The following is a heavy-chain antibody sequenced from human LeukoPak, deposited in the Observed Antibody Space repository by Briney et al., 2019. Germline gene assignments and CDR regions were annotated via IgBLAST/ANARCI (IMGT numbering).Heavy chain of an antibody. CDR3: ARSRTSGTHWNY. D-gene: IGHD3-10*01. J-gene: IGHJ4*02. CDR2: ISTYNGNT. Sequence: ASVKVSCKASGYSFNSYDISWVRQAPGQGLEWMGWISTYNGNTNYAQSLQGRVTMTTDTTTSTAYMELRSLRSDDTAVYYCARSRTSGTHWNYWGQGTLVTASS. CDR1: GYSFNSYD. V-gene: IGHV1-18*01.